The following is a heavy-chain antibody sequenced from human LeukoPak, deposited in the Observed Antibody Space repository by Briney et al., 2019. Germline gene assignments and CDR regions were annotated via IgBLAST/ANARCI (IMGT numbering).Heavy chain of an antibody. Sequence: QSGGSLRLSCAASGFTFSSYWMSWVRQAPGKGLEWVANIKQDGSEKYYVDSVKGRFTISRDNGKNSLYLQMNSLRAEDTAVYYCARGGASRDGYNWFDPWGQGTLVTVSS. CDR2: IKQDGSEK. V-gene: IGHV3-7*03. CDR3: ARGGASRDGYNWFDP. CDR1: GFTFSSYW. D-gene: IGHD5-24*01. J-gene: IGHJ5*02.